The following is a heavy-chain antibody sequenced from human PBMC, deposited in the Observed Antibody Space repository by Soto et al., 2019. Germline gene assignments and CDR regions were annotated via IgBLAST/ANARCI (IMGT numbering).Heavy chain of an antibody. D-gene: IGHD3-10*01. Sequence: EVQLLESGGGLLQPGGSLRLSCAASGFTFGSYAMSWVRQAPGKGLEWVSTIINSGGRTFYSDSVKGRFTISRDNSRDTLFLQMNSLGAEDTAVYYCAKDYGSGIYCFDSWGQGTLVTVSS. CDR3: AKDYGSGIYCFDS. J-gene: IGHJ4*02. V-gene: IGHV3-23*01. CDR2: IINSGGRT. CDR1: GFTFGSYA.